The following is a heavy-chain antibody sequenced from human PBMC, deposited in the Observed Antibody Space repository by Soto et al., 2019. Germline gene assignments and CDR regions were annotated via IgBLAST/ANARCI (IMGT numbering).Heavy chain of an antibody. V-gene: IGHV5-10-1*01. Sequence: PGESLKISCKGSGYSFTSYWISWVRQMPGKGLEWMGRIDPSDSYTNYSPSFQGHVTISADKSISTAYLQWSSLKASDTAMYYCARTVDSRSVWDDYYYGMDVWGQGTTVTVSS. CDR2: IDPSDSYT. CDR1: GYSFTSYW. CDR3: ARTVDSRSVWDDYYYGMDV. D-gene: IGHD6-13*01. J-gene: IGHJ6*02.